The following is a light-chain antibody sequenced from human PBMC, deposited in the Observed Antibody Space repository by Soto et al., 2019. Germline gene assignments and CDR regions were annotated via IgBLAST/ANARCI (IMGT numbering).Light chain of an antibody. CDR2: AAS. V-gene: IGKV1-33*01. Sequence: DIQMTQSPSSLSASVGDRVTITCQASQDISNYLNWYQQKPGKAPKLLIYAASNLETGVPSRFSGSGSGTDFTFTISSLQPEDSATYYCQQYDNRLPFGGGTKVEIK. J-gene: IGKJ4*01. CDR3: QQYDNRLP. CDR1: QDISNY.